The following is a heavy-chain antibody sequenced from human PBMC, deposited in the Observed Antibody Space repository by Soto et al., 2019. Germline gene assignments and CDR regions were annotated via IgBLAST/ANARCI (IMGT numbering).Heavy chain of an antibody. CDR2: ISGSGGST. CDR3: AKGDVAAAYYYYYYMDV. D-gene: IGHD6-13*01. V-gene: IGHV3-23*01. Sequence: GGSLRLSCAASGFTFSIYAMSWVRQAPGKGLEWVSAISGSGGSTYYADSVKGRFTISRDNSKNTLYLQMNSLRAEDTAVYYCAKGDVAAAYYYYYYMDVWGKGTTVTVSS. CDR1: GFTFSIYA. J-gene: IGHJ6*03.